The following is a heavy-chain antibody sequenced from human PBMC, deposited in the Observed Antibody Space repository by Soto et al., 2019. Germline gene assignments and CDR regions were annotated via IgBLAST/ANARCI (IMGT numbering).Heavy chain of an antibody. CDR1: GGSISSGGYS. CDR3: ARSYGGKETDWFDP. D-gene: IGHD4-17*01. J-gene: IGHJ5*02. V-gene: IGHV4-30-2*01. CDR2: IYHSGST. Sequence: QLQLQESGSGLVKPSQTLSLTCAVSGGSISSGGYSWSWIRQPPGKGLEWIGYIYHSGSTYYNPSLKSRVTTSVDRSKNQFSLKLSSVTAADTAVYYCARSYGGKETDWFDPWGQGTLVTVSS.